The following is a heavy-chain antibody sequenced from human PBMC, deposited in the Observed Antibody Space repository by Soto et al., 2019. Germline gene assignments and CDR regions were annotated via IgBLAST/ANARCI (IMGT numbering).Heavy chain of an antibody. CDR2: ISAYNGNT. J-gene: IGHJ3*02. V-gene: IGHV1-18*01. Sequence: ASVKVSCKASGYTFTSYGISWVRQAPGQALECIGWISAYNGNTNYAQKLKGIVTMTTXTXXSXXIRXLRSLRSDDTAVYYCARDSGAYEAFEILGQ. D-gene: IGHD2-15*01. CDR3: ARDSGAYEAFEI. CDR1: GYTFTSYG.